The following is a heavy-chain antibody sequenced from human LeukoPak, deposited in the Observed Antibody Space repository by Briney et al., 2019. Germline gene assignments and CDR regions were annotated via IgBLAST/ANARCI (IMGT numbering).Heavy chain of an antibody. J-gene: IGHJ4*02. CDR1: GGTFSSYA. D-gene: IGHD2/OR15-2a*01. CDR3: AREVFLDY. CDR2: INPNSGGT. Sequence: ASVKVSCKASGGTFSSYAISWVRQAPGQGLEWMGWINPNSGGTNYAQKFQGRVTMTRDTSISTAYMELSRLRSDDTAVYYCAREVFLDYWGQGTLVTVSS. V-gene: IGHV1-2*02.